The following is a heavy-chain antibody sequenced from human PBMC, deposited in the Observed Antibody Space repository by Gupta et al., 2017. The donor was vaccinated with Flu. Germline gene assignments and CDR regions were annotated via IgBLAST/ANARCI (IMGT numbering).Heavy chain of an antibody. CDR1: GFSFSGVS. CDR2: ISSSSSYI. D-gene: IGHD3-10*01. J-gene: IGHJ4*02. CDR3: ARDLGSAGFGELLGY. Sequence: EVQLVESGGGLVKPGGSLRLSCAASGFSFSGVSMNWVRQDPGEGLEWVSYISSSSSYIYYADSVKGRFTISRDNAKNSLYLQMNSLRAEDTAVYYCARDLGSAGFGELLGYWGQGTLVTVSS. V-gene: IGHV3-21*01.